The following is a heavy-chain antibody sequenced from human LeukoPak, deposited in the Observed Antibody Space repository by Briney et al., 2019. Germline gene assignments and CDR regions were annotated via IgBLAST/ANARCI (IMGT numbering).Heavy chain of an antibody. V-gene: IGHV2-70*01. Sequence: SGPTLVNPTQTLTLTCTFSGFSLSTSGMCGSWIRQPPGKALEWLALIDWDDDKYYSTSLKTRLTISKDTSKNQVVLTMTNMDPVDTATYYCARVHSGGGGDAFDIWGQGTMVTVSS. J-gene: IGHJ3*02. CDR3: ARVHSGGGGDAFDI. CDR2: IDWDDDK. D-gene: IGHD3-10*01. CDR1: GFSLSTSGMC.